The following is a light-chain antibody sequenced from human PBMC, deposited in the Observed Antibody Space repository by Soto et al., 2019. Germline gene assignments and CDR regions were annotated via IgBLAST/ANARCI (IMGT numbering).Light chain of an antibody. J-gene: IGKJ5*01. CDR3: QQYGSSPPIT. CDR1: QSVSSSY. CDR2: GAS. Sequence: EIVMTQSPATLSVSPGERATLSCRASQSVSSSYLAWYQQKPCQAPRLLIYGASSRATGIPDRFSGSGSGTDFTLTISRLEPEDFAVYYGQQYGSSPPITCGQGTRREIK. V-gene: IGKV3-20*01.